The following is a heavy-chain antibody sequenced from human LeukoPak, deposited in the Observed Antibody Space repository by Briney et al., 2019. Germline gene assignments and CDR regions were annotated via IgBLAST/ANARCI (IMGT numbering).Heavy chain of an antibody. J-gene: IGHJ4*02. CDR2: IRYDDGNTK. D-gene: IGHD3-3*01. V-gene: IGHV3-33*06. CDR1: GFTFSNYG. CDR3: AKSPYYDFWPFDY. Sequence: PGRSLRLSCAASGFTFSNYGMHWDRQAPGKGLEWVATIRYDDGNTKNYADSVKGRFTISRDNSQNTLYLQMNDLRAEDTTVYYCAKSPYYDFWPFDYWGQGTLVTVSS.